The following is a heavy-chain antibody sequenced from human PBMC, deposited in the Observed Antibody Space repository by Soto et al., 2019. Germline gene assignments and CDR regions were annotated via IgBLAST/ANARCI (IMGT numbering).Heavy chain of an antibody. CDR1: GFTFSTYN. CDR3: VRDQGDGDV. J-gene: IGHJ3*01. D-gene: IGHD2-21*01. Sequence: EVQLVEFGGGLVKPGGSLRLSCAASGFTFSTYNMNWVRQAPGKGLEWVSSMLSDSSYAFYADSVKGRFTISRDNAKNSLYLQMTSPRAEDTAVYYCVRDQGDGDVWGQGTMVTVSS. V-gene: IGHV3-21*01. CDR2: MLSDSSYA.